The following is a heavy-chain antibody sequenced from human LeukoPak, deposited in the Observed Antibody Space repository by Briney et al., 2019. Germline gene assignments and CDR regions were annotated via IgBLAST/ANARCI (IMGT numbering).Heavy chain of an antibody. J-gene: IGHJ4*02. CDR1: GYTFRSYG. CDR2: ISIYNGNT. Sequence: ASVKVSCKASGYTFRSYGMSWVRQAPGQGLEWIGWISIYNGNTYYAKTLQDRITVTADTSTNTVYMELRNLRSDDTALYFRARDSATFGAGSFYLPDFWGQGTLVTVSS. D-gene: IGHD3-10*01. V-gene: IGHV1-18*01. CDR3: ARDSATFGAGSFYLPDF.